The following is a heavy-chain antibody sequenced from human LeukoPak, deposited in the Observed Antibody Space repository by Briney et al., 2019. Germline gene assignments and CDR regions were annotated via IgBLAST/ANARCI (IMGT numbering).Heavy chain of an antibody. CDR1: GGSINTFS. V-gene: IGHV4-59*01. Sequence: SSETLSLTCTVSGGSINTFSWNWIRQPPGQGPEWIGYVNSNGGTYNNPSLKSRVTVSLDMSKNQFSLKLSSATAADTAVYYCARDAGGTWFDPWGQGILVTVSS. CDR2: VNSNGGT. J-gene: IGHJ5*02. CDR3: ARDAGGTWFDP.